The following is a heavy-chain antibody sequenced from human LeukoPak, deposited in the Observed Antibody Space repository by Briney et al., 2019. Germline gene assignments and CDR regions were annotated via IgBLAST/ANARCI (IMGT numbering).Heavy chain of an antibody. V-gene: IGHV1-46*01. CDR2: INPSGGST. Sequence: GASVKVSCKASGYTFTSYYMRWVRQAPGQGLEWMGIINPSGGSTSYAQKFQGRVTMTRDMSTSTVYMELSSLRSEDTAVYYCARAVLLGTDFDYWGQGTLVTISS. CDR1: GYTFTSYY. CDR3: ARAVLLGTDFDY. J-gene: IGHJ4*02. D-gene: IGHD5-18*01.